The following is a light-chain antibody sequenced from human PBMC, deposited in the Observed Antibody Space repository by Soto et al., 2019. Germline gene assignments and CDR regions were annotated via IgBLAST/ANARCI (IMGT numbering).Light chain of an antibody. V-gene: IGKV3-20*01. CDR1: QSVSSSY. CDR2: GAS. Sequence: EIVLTQSPGTLSLSPGERATLSCRASQSVSSSYLAWYQQKPGQAPRLLIYGASSRDTGIPDRFSGSGSGTDFTLTISSLEPEDFAVYYCQQYVSSRTFGKGTKVEIK. CDR3: QQYVSSRT. J-gene: IGKJ1*01.